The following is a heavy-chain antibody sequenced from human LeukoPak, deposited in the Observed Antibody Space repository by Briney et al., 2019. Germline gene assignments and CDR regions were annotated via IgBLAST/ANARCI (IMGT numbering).Heavy chain of an antibody. CDR3: ARGSSIYYDSSGYYYDYFDY. Sequence: ASVKVSCKASGYTFTSYDINWVRQATGQGLEWMGWMNPNSGNTGYAQKFQGRVTMTRNTSISTAYMELSGLRSEDTAVYYCARGSSIYYDSSGYYYDYFDYWGQGTLVTVSS. V-gene: IGHV1-8*01. CDR2: MNPNSGNT. CDR1: GYTFTSYD. J-gene: IGHJ4*02. D-gene: IGHD3-22*01.